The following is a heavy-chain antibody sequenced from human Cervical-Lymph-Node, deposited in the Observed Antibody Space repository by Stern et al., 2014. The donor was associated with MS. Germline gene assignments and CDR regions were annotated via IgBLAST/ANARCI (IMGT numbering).Heavy chain of an antibody. CDR2: IYYSGST. CDR3: ARRRYSYGAFDI. J-gene: IGHJ3*02. Sequence: QLQLQESGPGLVKPSETLSLTCTVSGGSISSYYWSWIRQPPGKGLEWIGYIYYSGSTNYNPSLKSRVTISVDTSKNQFSLKLSSVTAADTAVYYCARRRYSYGAFDIWGQGTMVTVSS. V-gene: IGHV4-59*01. D-gene: IGHD5-18*01. CDR1: GGSISSYY.